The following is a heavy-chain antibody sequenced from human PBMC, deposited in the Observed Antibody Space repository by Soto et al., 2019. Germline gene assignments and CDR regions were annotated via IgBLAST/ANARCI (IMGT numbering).Heavy chain of an antibody. V-gene: IGHV3-48*03. Sequence: GGSLRLSCVASGLTFSSYEMNWVRQAPGKGLECISYISSSGTTIYYADSVKGRFTTSRDNAKNSLFLQMNSLRAEDTAVYYCASSYYYGSGTYYKGLGYWGQGTLVTVSS. D-gene: IGHD3-10*01. CDR1: GLTFSSYE. CDR3: ASSYYYGSGTYYKGLGY. CDR2: ISSSGTTI. J-gene: IGHJ4*02.